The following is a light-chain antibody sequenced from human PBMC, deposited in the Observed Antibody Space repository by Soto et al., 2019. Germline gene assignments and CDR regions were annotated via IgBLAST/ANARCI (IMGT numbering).Light chain of an antibody. CDR2: GNS. Sequence: QSVLTQPPSVSGAPGQRVTISCTWISSNIGAGYDVHWYQQLPGTAPKLLIYGNSNRPSGVPDRFSGSKSGTSASLAITGLQAEDEADYYCQSYDSSLSGFWVFGGGTKVTVL. CDR1: SSNIGAGYD. V-gene: IGLV1-40*01. J-gene: IGLJ3*02. CDR3: QSYDSSLSGFWV.